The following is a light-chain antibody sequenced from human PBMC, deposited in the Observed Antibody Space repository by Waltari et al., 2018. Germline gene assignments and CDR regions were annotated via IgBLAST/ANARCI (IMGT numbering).Light chain of an antibody. CDR3: MQGRRWCT. Sequence: VLMTQSPLSLTVTLGQSASFSCKSSQSLVHSDGNTYLNWFHQRPGQSPRRLIYQVSIRDSGVPDRFSGSGSGTDFTLRISRVEAEDVGVYYCMQGRRWCTFGPGTKV. V-gene: IGKV2-30*02. J-gene: IGKJ3*01. CDR2: QVS. CDR1: QSLVHSDGNTY.